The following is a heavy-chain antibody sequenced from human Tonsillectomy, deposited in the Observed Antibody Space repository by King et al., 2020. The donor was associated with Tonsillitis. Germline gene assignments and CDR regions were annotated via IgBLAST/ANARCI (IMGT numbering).Heavy chain of an antibody. CDR2: VRGRGVMT. CDR1: GFTFSSYA. J-gene: IGHJ4*02. D-gene: IGHD6-19*01. V-gene: IGHV3-23*04. CDR3: AKDVAVAGGVLYFDY. Sequence: VQLVESGGGLVQPGGSLRLSCAASGFTFSSYAMSGVRQAPGKGLEWVASVRGRGVMTYDADSVKGRFTISRDNSKNTLHLQMNSLRAEDTAVYYCAKDVAVAGGVLYFDYWGQGTLVTVSS.